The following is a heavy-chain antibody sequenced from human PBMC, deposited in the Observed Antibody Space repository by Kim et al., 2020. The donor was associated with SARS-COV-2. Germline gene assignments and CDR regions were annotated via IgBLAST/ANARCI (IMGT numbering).Heavy chain of an antibody. CDR2: IYWDDDK. V-gene: IGHV2-5*02. CDR1: GFSLSTSGVG. J-gene: IGHJ4*02. D-gene: IGHD3-9*01. Sequence: SGPTLVNPTQTLTLTCTFSGFSLSTSGVGVGWIRQPPGKALEWLGLIYWDDDKRYSPPVRSRVTITKDTSENQVVLIMTNMDPVDTGTYYCAHRGPYYDVLTGYYAPGYYFDSWGQGILVTVSS. CDR3: AHRGPYYDVLTGYYAPGYYFDS.